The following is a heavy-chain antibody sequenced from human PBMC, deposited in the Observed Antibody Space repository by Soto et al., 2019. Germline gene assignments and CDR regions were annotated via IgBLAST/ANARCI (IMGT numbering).Heavy chain of an antibody. J-gene: IGHJ4*02. Sequence: QVQLQESGPGLVKPSQTLSLTCTVSGGSISSGGYYWSWIRQHPGKGLEWIGYIHYSGSTYSNPSLQSRVTTSVDTSKNQFSLKLSSVTAADTAVYYCAREGERWGYFDYRGQGTLVTVSS. CDR2: IHYSGST. D-gene: IGHD3-16*01. V-gene: IGHV4-31*03. CDR1: GGSISSGGYY. CDR3: AREGERWGYFDY.